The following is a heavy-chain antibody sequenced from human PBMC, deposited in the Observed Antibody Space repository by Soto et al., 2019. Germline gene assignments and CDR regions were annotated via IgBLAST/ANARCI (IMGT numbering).Heavy chain of an antibody. J-gene: IGHJ4*02. CDR3: ARGNYDNTGNIDY. CDR1: GFAFRSFG. Sequence: GGSLRLSCAASGFAFRSFGMHWVRPAPGKGLEWVAVIWYDGGRKYYADSVKGRFTISRDNSKNTLSLQMNSLRAEDTAVYYCARGNYDNTGNIDYWGPGALVTVSS. D-gene: IGHD3-22*01. CDR2: IWYDGGRK. V-gene: IGHV3-33*01.